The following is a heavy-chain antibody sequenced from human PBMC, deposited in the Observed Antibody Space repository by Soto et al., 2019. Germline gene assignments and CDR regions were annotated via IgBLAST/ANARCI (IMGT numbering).Heavy chain of an antibody. CDR3: AKEGDGMDV. Sequence: EVQLVESGGGLVQPGRSLRLSCVASGFTFEDCAMHWVRQAPGKGLEWVSGISWNSGSIGYADSVKGRFTIPRDNAKNSLYLQMNSLRPEDTALYYCAKEGDGMDVWGQGTTVTVSS. V-gene: IGHV3-9*01. CDR1: GFTFEDCA. D-gene: IGHD1-26*01. CDR2: ISWNSGSI. J-gene: IGHJ6*02.